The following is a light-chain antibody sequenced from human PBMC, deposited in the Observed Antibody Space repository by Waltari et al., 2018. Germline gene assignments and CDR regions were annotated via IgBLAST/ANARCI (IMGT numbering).Light chain of an antibody. Sequence: SSELTQDPAVSVALGPTVRITCQGDSLRKYFASRSQQKPGQAPVLVIYGENNRPSGIPDRFSGSSSGNTASLTITGAQAEDEADYYCNSRDSSGNHVVFGGGTKLTVL. CDR3: NSRDSSGNHVV. J-gene: IGLJ2*01. V-gene: IGLV3-19*01. CDR1: SLRKYF. CDR2: GEN.